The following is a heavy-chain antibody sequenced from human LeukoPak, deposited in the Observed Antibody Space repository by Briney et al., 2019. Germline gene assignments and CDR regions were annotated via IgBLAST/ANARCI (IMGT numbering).Heavy chain of an antibody. V-gene: IGHV3-23*01. Sequence: GGSLRLSCAASGFTFSSYAMSWVRQAPGKGLEWVSTISNSDYNTYYTDSGKGRLTISRDNSKNTLYLQMNSLTADDTAIYYCAKATGTLGNWGQGTLVTVSS. J-gene: IGHJ4*02. CDR2: ISNSDYNT. CDR1: GFTFSSYA. CDR3: AKATGTLGN. D-gene: IGHD1-1*01.